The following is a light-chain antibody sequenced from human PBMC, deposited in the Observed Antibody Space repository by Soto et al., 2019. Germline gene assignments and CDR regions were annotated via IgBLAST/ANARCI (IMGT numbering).Light chain of an antibody. Sequence: EIVMTQSPATLSVSPGERATLSCRASQSVSSNLAWYQQKPGQAPRLLIYGASTRATGIPARFIGSGSGTEFTLTISSLQPEDVATYYCQKFNTAPLTFGQGTRLEIK. V-gene: IGKV3-15*01. CDR2: GAS. J-gene: IGKJ5*01. CDR1: QSVSSN. CDR3: QKFNTAPLT.